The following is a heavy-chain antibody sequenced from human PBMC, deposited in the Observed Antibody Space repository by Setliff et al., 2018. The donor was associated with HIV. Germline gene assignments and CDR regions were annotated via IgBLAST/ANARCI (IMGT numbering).Heavy chain of an antibody. CDR1: GGSISSSSYY. J-gene: IGHJ4*02. D-gene: IGHD6-13*01. CDR2: VYYSGST. CDR3: ARGGYSSSWYVISGSFDY. Sequence: TLSLTCIVSGGSISSSSYYWGWIRQPPGKGLEWIGTVYYSGSTYYNPSLKSRVTISVDTSENQLSLKLRSVTAADTAVYYCARGGYSSSWYVISGSFDYWGQGILVTVSS. V-gene: IGHV4-39*07.